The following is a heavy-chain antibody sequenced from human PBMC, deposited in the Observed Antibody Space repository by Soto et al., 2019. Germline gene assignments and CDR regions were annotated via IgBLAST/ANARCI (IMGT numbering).Heavy chain of an antibody. Sequence: SVPLCGGSTYYADSVRGRFTISRDNSKNTLSLQMNSLRAEDTAVYYCAKSYYFGSGSKDYYYSAMDVWGQGATVTVSS. V-gene: IGHV3-53*01. J-gene: IGHJ6*02. CDR2: PLCGGST. D-gene: IGHD3-10*01. CDR3: AKSYYFGSGSKDYYYSAMDV.